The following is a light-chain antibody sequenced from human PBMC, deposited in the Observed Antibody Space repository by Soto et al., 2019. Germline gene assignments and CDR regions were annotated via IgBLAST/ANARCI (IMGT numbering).Light chain of an antibody. V-gene: IGKV3-20*01. Sequence: EIVLTHSPGTLSLSPCERAALSGSAGQSVSSSYLAWYQQKPGQAPRLLIYGASSRATGIPDRFSGSGSGTDFTLTISRLEPEDFAVYYCQQYGSSPWTFGQGTKVDIK. CDR2: GAS. J-gene: IGKJ1*01. CDR3: QQYGSSPWT. CDR1: QSVSSSY.